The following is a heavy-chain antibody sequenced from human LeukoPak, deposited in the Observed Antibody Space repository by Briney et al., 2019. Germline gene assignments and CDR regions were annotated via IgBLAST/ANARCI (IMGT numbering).Heavy chain of an antibody. Sequence: SETLPLTCTVSGGSISSYYWSWIRQPPGKGLEWIGYIYYSGSTNYNPSLKSRVTISVDTSKNQFPLKLSSVTAADTAVYYCARGIAVAGPGGDYFDYWGQGTLVTVSS. CDR3: ARGIAVAGPGGDYFDY. CDR2: IYYSGST. J-gene: IGHJ4*02. D-gene: IGHD6-19*01. CDR1: GGSISSYY. V-gene: IGHV4-59*01.